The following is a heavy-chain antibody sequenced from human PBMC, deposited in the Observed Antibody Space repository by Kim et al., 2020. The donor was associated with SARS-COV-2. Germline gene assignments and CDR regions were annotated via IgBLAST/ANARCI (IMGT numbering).Heavy chain of an antibody. Sequence: SETLSLTCAVYGGSFSGYYWSWIRQPPGKGLELIGEINHSGSTNYNPSLKSRGTISVDTSKNQFSLKLSSVTAADTAVSYCARRLNRITILRGIKSWFDPWGQGTLVTVSS. CDR3: ARRLNRITILRGIKSWFDP. V-gene: IGHV4-34*01. D-gene: IGHD3-10*01. CDR1: GGSFSGYY. J-gene: IGHJ5*02. CDR2: INHSGST.